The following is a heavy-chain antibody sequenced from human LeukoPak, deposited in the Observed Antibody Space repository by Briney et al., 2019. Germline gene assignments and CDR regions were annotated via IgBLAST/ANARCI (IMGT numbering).Heavy chain of an antibody. V-gene: IGHV1-69*13. Sequence: SVKVSCKASGYAFTSYGISWVRQAPGQGLEWMGGIIPIFGTANYAQKFQGRVTITADESTSTAYMELSSLRSEDTAVYYCASLSTNGDWEDYWGQGTLVTVSS. CDR1: GYAFTSYG. D-gene: IGHD2-21*01. CDR3: ASLSTNGDWEDY. J-gene: IGHJ4*02. CDR2: IIPIFGTA.